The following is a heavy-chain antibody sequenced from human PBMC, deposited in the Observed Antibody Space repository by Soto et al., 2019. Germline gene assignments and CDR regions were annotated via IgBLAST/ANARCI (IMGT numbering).Heavy chain of an antibody. J-gene: IGHJ6*02. Sequence: QVQLVQSGAEVKKPGSSVKVSCKASGGTFSSYAISWVRQAPGQGLEWMGGIIPIFGTANYAQKFQGRVTITADESTSTAYMELSSLRSEDTAVYYCARVGGSYYVLDYYYDRMDVWGQGNTVTVS. D-gene: IGHD1-26*01. CDR3: ARVGGSYYVLDYYYDRMDV. CDR1: GGTFSSYA. V-gene: IGHV1-69*01. CDR2: IIPIFGTA.